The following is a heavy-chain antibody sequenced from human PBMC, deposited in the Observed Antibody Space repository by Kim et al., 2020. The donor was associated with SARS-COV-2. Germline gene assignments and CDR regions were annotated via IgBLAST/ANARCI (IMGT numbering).Heavy chain of an antibody. V-gene: IGHV1-69*01. Sequence: ANDAQKFQGRVTITADESTSTAYMELSSLRSEDTAVYYCAREVSSPYFDYWGQGTLVTVSS. J-gene: IGHJ4*02. CDR3: AREVSSPYFDY. CDR2: A. D-gene: IGHD6-6*01.